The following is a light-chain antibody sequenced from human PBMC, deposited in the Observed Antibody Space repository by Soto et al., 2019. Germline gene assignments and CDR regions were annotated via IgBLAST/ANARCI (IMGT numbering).Light chain of an antibody. J-gene: IGLJ3*02. CDR3: CSYAGSYSWV. V-gene: IGLV2-11*01. CDR2: DVS. CDR1: SSDVGGYNY. Sequence: QSALTQPRSVSGSPGQSVTISCTGTSSDVGGYNYVSWYQQHPGKAPKLMIYDVSKRPSGVPDRFSGSKSGNTASLTISGLQAEDEVDYYCCSYAGSYSWVFGGGTKVTVL.